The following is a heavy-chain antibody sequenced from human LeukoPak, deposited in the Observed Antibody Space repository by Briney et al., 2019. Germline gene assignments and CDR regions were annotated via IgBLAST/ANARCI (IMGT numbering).Heavy chain of an antibody. CDR2: IKSKTDGGTT. CDR1: GFTFSSDW. Sequence: PGGSLRLSCAASGFTFSSDWMSWVRQAPGKGLEWVGRIKSKTDGGTTDYAAPVKGRFTISRDDSKNTLYLQMNSLKTEDTAVYYCTTRYYDFWSGYYHYGMDVWGQGTTVTVSS. V-gene: IGHV3-15*01. CDR3: TTRYYDFWSGYYHYGMDV. J-gene: IGHJ6*02. D-gene: IGHD3-3*01.